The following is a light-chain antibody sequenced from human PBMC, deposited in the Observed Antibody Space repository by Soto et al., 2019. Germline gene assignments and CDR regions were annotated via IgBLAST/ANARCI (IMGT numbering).Light chain of an antibody. J-gene: IGKJ4*01. V-gene: IGKV3-15*01. Sequence: EIVMTQSPAPLSVSPGERATLSCRASQSVGSSLAWYQRKPGQAPRLLIYGASTRATGIPATFSGSGSGTEFTLTISSLQSEDFAVYYCQQYNSWPLTFGGGTKVDI. CDR3: QQYNSWPLT. CDR2: GAS. CDR1: QSVGSS.